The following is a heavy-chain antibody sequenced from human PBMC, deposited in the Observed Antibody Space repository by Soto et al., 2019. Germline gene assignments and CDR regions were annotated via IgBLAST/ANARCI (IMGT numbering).Heavy chain of an antibody. Sequence: GGSLRLSFAASGFTFSSYAMSWVRQAPGKGLEWVSAISGSGGSTYYADSVKGRFTISRDNSKNTLYLQMNSLRAEDTAVYYCAREGIDYYGSGSWPWFDPWGQGTLVTVSS. J-gene: IGHJ5*02. CDR3: AREGIDYYGSGSWPWFDP. CDR1: GFTFSSYA. D-gene: IGHD3-10*01. CDR2: ISGSGGST. V-gene: IGHV3-23*01.